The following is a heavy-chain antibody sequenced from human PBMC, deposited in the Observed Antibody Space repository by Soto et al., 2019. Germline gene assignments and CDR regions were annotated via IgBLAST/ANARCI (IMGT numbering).Heavy chain of an antibody. J-gene: IGHJ4*02. Sequence: QVQLQESGPGLVKPSQTLSLTCTVSGGSISRSGYFWSWIRQHPGKGLEWIGYIYDIGSTYYNPSLKSRVSLSVDTSKNQFSLNLTSVTAADTAMYYCAISSRSYFDYWGQGTLVTVSS. CDR1: GGSISRSGYF. V-gene: IGHV4-31*03. CDR2: IYDIGST. CDR3: AISSRSYFDY.